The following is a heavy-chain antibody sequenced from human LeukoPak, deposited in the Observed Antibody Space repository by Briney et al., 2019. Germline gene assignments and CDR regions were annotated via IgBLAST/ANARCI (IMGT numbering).Heavy chain of an antibody. J-gene: IGHJ6*04. V-gene: IGHV4-38-2*02. CDR3: AREKVTEGYGTDV. CDR1: GYSISSGYY. D-gene: IGHD2-21*02. CDR2: IYHSGST. Sequence: SETLSLTCGVSGYSISSGYYWGWIRQPPGKGLEWIGSIYHSGSTYYNPSLKSRVTISVDTSKNQFSLKLNSVTAADTAVYYCAREKVTEGYGTDVWGKGTTVTVSS.